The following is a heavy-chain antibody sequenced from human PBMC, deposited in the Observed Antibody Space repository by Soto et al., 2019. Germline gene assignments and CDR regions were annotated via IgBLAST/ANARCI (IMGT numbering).Heavy chain of an antibody. J-gene: IGHJ4*02. Sequence: GSVKGSCKASGYTFTSYDINWVRKATGQGFEWMGWMNPNSGNTGYAQKFQGRVTMTRNTSISTAYMELSSLRSEDTAVYYCASLLAAGYPDFDYWGQGTQVTV. CDR2: MNPNSGNT. CDR1: GYTFTSYD. D-gene: IGHD6-25*01. CDR3: ASLLAAGYPDFDY. V-gene: IGHV1-8*01.